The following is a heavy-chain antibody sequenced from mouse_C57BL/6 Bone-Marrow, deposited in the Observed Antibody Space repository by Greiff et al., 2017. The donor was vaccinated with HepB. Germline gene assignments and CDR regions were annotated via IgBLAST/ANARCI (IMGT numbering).Heavy chain of an antibody. CDR3: ARHPFDGSKDWYFDV. Sequence: DVKLVESGGGLVQPGGSLKLSCAASGFTFSDYGMAWVRQAPRKGPEWVAFISNLAYSIYYADTVTGRFTISRENAKNTLYLEMSSLRSEDTAMYYCARHPFDGSKDWYFDVWGTGTTVTVSS. V-gene: IGHV5-15*01. D-gene: IGHD1-1*01. CDR1: GFTFSDYG. CDR2: ISNLAYSI. J-gene: IGHJ1*03.